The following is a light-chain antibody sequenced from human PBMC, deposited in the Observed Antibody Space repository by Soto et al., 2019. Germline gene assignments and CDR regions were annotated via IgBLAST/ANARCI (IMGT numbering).Light chain of an antibody. CDR1: SSNIGNNY. V-gene: IGLV1-51*01. Sequence: QLVLTQPPSVSAAPGQKVTISCSGSSSNIGNNYVSWYQQLPGTAPKLLIYDNNKRPSGIPDRFSGSKSGTSATLGITGLQTGDEADYYCGTWDSSLSVYVFGTGTKLTVL. CDR3: GTWDSSLSVYV. J-gene: IGLJ1*01. CDR2: DNN.